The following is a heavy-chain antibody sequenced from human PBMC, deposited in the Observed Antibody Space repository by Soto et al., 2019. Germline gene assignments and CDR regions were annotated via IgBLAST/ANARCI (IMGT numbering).Heavy chain of an antibody. V-gene: IGHV4-34*01. D-gene: IGHD3-22*01. Sequence: SETLSLTCAVYGGSFSGYYWSWIRQPPGKGLEWIGEINHSGSTNYNPSLKSRVTISVDTSKNQFSLKLSSVTAADTAVYYCARGNVDYYDSSGYSSYFEYWGQGTLVTVS. CDR2: INHSGST. J-gene: IGHJ4*02. CDR3: ARGNVDYYDSSGYSSYFEY. CDR1: GGSFSGYY.